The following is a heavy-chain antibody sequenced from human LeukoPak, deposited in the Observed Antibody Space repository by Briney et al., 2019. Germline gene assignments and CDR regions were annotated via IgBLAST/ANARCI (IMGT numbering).Heavy chain of an antibody. D-gene: IGHD6-19*01. CDR2: IKQDGSEK. Sequence: RGSLRLSCAASGFTSSSYWMSWVRQAPGKGLEWVANIKQDGSEKYYVDSVKGRFTISRDNAKNSLYLQMNSLRAEDTAVYYCARDRGSSGWYEFDYWGQGTLVTVSS. CDR1: GFTSSSYW. J-gene: IGHJ4*02. CDR3: ARDRGSSGWYEFDY. V-gene: IGHV3-7*01.